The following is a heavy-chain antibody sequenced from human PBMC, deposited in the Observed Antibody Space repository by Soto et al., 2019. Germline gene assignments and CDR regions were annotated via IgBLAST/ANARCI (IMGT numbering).Heavy chain of an antibody. Sequence: QVQLVQSGAEVKKPGASVKVSCKASGYTFTNYGISWVRQAPGQGLEWMGWINAYNGNNKYAKKLQGRVTMTTDTSPSTAYMELRSLRSDDTAVYYCARDQAMAQFDYWGQGTLVTVSS. CDR1: GYTFTNYG. CDR3: ARDQAMAQFDY. V-gene: IGHV1-18*01. J-gene: IGHJ4*02. CDR2: INAYNGNN. D-gene: IGHD5-18*01.